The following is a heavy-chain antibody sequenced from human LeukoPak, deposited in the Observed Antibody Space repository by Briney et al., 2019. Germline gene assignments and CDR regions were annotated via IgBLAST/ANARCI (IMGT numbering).Heavy chain of an antibody. CDR2: INPSGGNT. D-gene: IGHD6-19*01. CDR1: GYTFTSYY. Sequence: ASVKVSCKASGYTFTSYYMHWVRQAPGQGLEWMGIINPSGGNTNYAQKLQGRVSMTTDTSTSTAYMDLRSLRSDDTAVYYCARDLRYSSGWSASGMDVWGKGTTVTISS. V-gene: IGHV1-46*01. J-gene: IGHJ6*03. CDR3: ARDLRYSSGWSASGMDV.